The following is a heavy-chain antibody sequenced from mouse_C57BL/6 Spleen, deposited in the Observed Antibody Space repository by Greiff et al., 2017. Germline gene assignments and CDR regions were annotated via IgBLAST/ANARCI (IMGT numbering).Heavy chain of an antibody. V-gene: IGHV1-81*01. J-gene: IGHJ2*01. Sequence: QVQLQQSGAELARPGASVKLSCKASGYTFTSYGISWVKQRTGQGLEWIGEIYPRSGNTYYNEKFKGKATLTADKSSSTEYMELRSLTSEDSAVYFCARDCKRVYYFDYWGQGTTLTVSS. CDR3: ARDCKRVYYFDY. CDR2: IYPRSGNT. CDR1: GYTFTSYG.